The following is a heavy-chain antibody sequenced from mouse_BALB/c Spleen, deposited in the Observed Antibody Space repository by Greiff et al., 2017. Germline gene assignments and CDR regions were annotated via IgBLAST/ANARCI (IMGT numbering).Heavy chain of an antibody. CDR3: TRWAYDYDGGFDY. J-gene: IGHJ2*01. Sequence: VQLQQSGTVLARPGASVKMSCKASGYTFTSYWMHWVKQRPGQGLEWIGAIYPGNSDTSYNQKFKGKAKLTAVTSTSTAYMELSSLTNEDSAVYYCTRWAYDYDGGFDYWGQGTTLTVSS. CDR2: IYPGNSDT. CDR1: GYTFTSYW. V-gene: IGHV1-5*01. D-gene: IGHD2-4*01.